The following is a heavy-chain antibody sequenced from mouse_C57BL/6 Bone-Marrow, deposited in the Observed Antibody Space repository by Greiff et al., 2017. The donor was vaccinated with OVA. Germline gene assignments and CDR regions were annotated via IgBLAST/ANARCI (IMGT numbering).Heavy chain of an antibody. CDR1: GYTFTSYG. Sequence: VQVVESGAELARPGASVKLSCKASGYTFTSYGISWVKQRTGQGLEWIGEIYPRSGNTYYNEKFKGKATLTADKSSSTAYMELRSLTSEDSAVYFCARSNGNFDYWGQGTTLTVSS. CDR2: IYPRSGNT. CDR3: ARSNGNFDY. V-gene: IGHV1-81*01. J-gene: IGHJ2*01. D-gene: IGHD2-1*01.